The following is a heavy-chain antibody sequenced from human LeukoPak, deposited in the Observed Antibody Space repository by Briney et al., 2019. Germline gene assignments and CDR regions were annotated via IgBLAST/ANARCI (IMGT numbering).Heavy chain of an antibody. J-gene: IGHJ4*02. V-gene: IGHV3-48*03. Sequence: GGSLRLSCAASGFTFSSYEMNWVRQAPGKGLEWVSYISSSGSTIYYADSVKGRFTISRDNAKNSLYLQMNSLRAEDTAVYYCAREYFDWSYCFDYWGQGTLVTVSS. D-gene: IGHD3-9*01. CDR3: AREYFDWSYCFDY. CDR2: ISSSGSTI. CDR1: GFTFSSYE.